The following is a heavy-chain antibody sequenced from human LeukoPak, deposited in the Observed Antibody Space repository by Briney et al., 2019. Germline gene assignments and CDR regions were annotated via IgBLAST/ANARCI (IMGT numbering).Heavy chain of an antibody. CDR3: ARDERTVAAIDY. Sequence: SETLSLTCTVSGYSISSGYYWGWIRQPPGKGLEWIGSIYHSGSTYYNPSLESRVTISVDTSKNQFSLKLSSVTAADTAVYYCARDERTVAAIDYWGQGTLVTVSS. D-gene: IGHD2-15*01. J-gene: IGHJ4*02. V-gene: IGHV4-38-2*02. CDR1: GYSISSGYY. CDR2: IYHSGST.